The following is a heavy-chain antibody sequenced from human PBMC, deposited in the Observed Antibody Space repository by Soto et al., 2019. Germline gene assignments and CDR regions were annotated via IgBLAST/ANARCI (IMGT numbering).Heavy chain of an antibody. CDR2: FRESGGTT. J-gene: IGHJ1*01. Sequence: GGSLRLSCAASGFGFTFSTSAMSWVRQAPGKGLEWVSTFRESGGTTHYANSVKGRCTISRDNSKNTLYLQMNSLRAEDTAVYYCAKVPYGDYAGVQHWGQGTLVTVSS. D-gene: IGHD4-17*01. CDR1: GFGFTFSTSA. CDR3: AKVPYGDYAGVQH. V-gene: IGHV3-23*01.